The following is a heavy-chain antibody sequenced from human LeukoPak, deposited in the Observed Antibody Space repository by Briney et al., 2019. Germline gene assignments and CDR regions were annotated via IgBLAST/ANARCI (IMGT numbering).Heavy chain of an antibody. V-gene: IGHV4-30-4*08. CDR3: ARRVAVDYFDY. CDR2: IYYSGST. CDR1: GGSISSGDYY. D-gene: IGHD6-19*01. Sequence: PSETLSLTXTVSGGSISSGDYYWSWIRQPPGKGLEWIGYIYYSGSTYYNPPLKSRVTISVDTSKNQFSLKLSSVTAADTAVYYCARRVAVDYFDYWGQGTLVTVSS. J-gene: IGHJ4*02.